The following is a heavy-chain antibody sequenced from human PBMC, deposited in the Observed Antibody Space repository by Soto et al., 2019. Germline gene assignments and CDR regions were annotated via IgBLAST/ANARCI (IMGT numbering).Heavy chain of an antibody. D-gene: IGHD6-13*01. CDR1: GGSVSSGSYY. V-gene: IGHV4-61*01. CDR2: IYYSGST. J-gene: IGHJ5*02. Sequence: QVQLQESGPGLVKPSETLSLTCTVSGGSVSSGSYYWSWIRQPPGKGLEWIGYIYYSGSTNYNPSLKSRDTISVDTSKNQFSLKLSSVTAADTAVYYCARVSGSLGWFDPWGQGTLVTVSS. CDR3: ARVSGSLGWFDP.